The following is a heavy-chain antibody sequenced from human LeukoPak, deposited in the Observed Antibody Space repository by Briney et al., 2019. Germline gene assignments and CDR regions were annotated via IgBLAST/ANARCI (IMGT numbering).Heavy chain of an antibody. CDR1: GDSISNYY. CDR3: ARGGAGVVVPAAPLSPSTMDV. D-gene: IGHD2-2*01. CDR2: IYYSGST. V-gene: IGHV4-59*12. J-gene: IGHJ6*02. Sequence: SETLSLTCTVSGDSISNYYWNWIRQPPGKGLEWIGYIYYSGSTNYNPSLKSRVTLSVDTSKNQFSLKLSSVTAADTAVYYCARGGAGVVVPAAPLSPSTMDVWGQGTTVAVSS.